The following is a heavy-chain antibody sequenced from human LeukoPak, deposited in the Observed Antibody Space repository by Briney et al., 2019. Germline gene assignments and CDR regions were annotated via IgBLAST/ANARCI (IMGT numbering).Heavy chain of an antibody. V-gene: IGHV1-69*04. D-gene: IGHD3-22*01. CDR2: IIPILGIA. J-gene: IGHJ4*02. CDR1: GGTFSSYA. CDR3: TYYYDSSGIIFGY. Sequence: RGASVKVSCKASGGTFSSYAISWVRQAPGQGLEWMGRIIPILGIANYAQKFQGRVTITADKSTSTAYMELSSLRSEDTAVYYCTYYYDSSGIIFGYWGQGTLVTVSS.